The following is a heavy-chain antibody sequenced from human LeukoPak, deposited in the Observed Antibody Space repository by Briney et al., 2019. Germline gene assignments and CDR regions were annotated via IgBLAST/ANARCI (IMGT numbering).Heavy chain of an antibody. Sequence: GGSLRLSCAASGFTFSSYAMSWVRQAPGKGLEWVSAYSGSGGSTYYADSVKGRFTISRDNSKNTLYLQMNSLRAEDTAVYYCATRGVIVVVTAIRDYWGQGTLVTVSS. CDR2: YSGSGGST. D-gene: IGHD2-21*02. CDR3: ATRGVIVVVTAIRDY. V-gene: IGHV3-23*01. CDR1: GFTFSSYA. J-gene: IGHJ4*02.